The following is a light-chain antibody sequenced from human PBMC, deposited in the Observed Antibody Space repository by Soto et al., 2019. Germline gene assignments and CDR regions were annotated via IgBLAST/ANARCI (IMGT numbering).Light chain of an antibody. V-gene: IGLV2-18*02. Sequence: QSALTQPPSVSGSPGQSVTISCSGSSSDVGSHKSVSWYKQAPGTSPKLIISEVSGRPSVVPDRLSESKSGNTASLTISGLQPEDEADYYCSSYISSITSHVFGTGTKLTVL. CDR3: SSYISSITSHV. J-gene: IGLJ1*01. CDR2: EVS. CDR1: SSDVGSHKS.